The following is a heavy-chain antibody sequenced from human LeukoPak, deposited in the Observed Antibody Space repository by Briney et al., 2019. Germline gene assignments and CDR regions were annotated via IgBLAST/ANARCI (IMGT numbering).Heavy chain of an antibody. CDR3: ARESVSGWNDAFDI. D-gene: IGHD6-19*01. J-gene: IGHJ3*02. Sequence: GGSLRLSCAASGFTFSIYGTSWVRQAPGKGLEWVSAISGSGYSTYYADSVKGRFTISRDNSKNTLYLQMNSLRAEDTAVYYCARESVSGWNDAFDIWGQGTMVTVSS. CDR2: ISGSGYST. V-gene: IGHV3-23*01. CDR1: GFTFSIYG.